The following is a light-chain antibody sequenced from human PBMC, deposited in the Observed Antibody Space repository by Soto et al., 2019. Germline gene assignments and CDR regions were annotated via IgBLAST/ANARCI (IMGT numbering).Light chain of an antibody. CDR2: AAS. J-gene: IGKJ1*01. CDR1: QDISNY. CDR3: QQYYSFPWT. Sequence: DIQMTQSPSSLSASVGDRVTITCQASQDISNYLNWYQQKPGKAPELLIYAASTLHSGVPSRFSGSGSGTDFTLTISCLQSEDFATYYCQQYYSFPWTFGQGTKVDIK. V-gene: IGKV1-33*01.